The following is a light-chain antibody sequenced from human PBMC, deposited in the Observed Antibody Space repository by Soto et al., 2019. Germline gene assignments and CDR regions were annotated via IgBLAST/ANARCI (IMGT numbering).Light chain of an antibody. CDR1: SSDVGGYNY. J-gene: IGLJ3*02. CDR2: DVS. V-gene: IGLV2-14*03. Sequence: QSVLTQPASVSGSPGQSITISCTGTSSDVGGYNYVSWYQHNPGKAPKVMIYDVSSRPSGVSHRFSGSKSGNTASLTISGLQAEDEADYYCSSYTATNTLLFGGGTQLTVL. CDR3: SSYTATNTLL.